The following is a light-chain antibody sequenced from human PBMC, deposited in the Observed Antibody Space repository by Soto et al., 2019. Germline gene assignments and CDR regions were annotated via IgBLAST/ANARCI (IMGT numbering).Light chain of an antibody. CDR2: LEGSGSY. CDR1: SGHSSYI. J-gene: IGLJ3*02. V-gene: IGLV4-60*02. CDR3: ETWDSNSWV. Sequence: QPVLTQSSSASASLGSSVKLACTLRSGHSSYIIAWHQQQPGKAPRYLMKLEGSGSYNKGSGVPDRFSGSSSGADRYLTISNLQFEDDADYYCETWDSNSWVFGGGTKLTVL.